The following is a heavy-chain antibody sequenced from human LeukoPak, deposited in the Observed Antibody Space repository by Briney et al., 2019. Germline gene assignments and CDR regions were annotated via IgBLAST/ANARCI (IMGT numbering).Heavy chain of an antibody. CDR1: GDSISSYF. CDR3: ARGIVRYYYGSGRAGMDV. V-gene: IGHV4-34*01. CDR2: INHSGST. Sequence: SETLSLTCSVSGDSISSYFWSWIRQSPGKGLEWIGEINHSGSTNYNPSLKSRVTISVDTSKNQFSLKLSSVTAADTAVYYCARGIVRYYYGSGRAGMDVWGKGTTVTVSS. D-gene: IGHD3-10*01. J-gene: IGHJ6*04.